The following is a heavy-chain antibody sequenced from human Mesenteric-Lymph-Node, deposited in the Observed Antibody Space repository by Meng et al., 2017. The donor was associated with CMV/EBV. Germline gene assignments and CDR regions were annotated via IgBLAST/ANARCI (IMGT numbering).Heavy chain of an antibody. V-gene: IGHV3-53*01. CDR3: ARGYCSSTSCYYRYYYGMDV. Sequence: GGSLRLSCVASGFTFSSYAMSWVRQAPGKGLEWVSVIYSGGSTYYADSVKGRFTISRDNSKNTLYLQMNSLRAEDTAVYYCARGYCSSTSCYYRYYYGMDVWGQGTTVTVS. J-gene: IGHJ6*02. CDR1: GFTFSSYA. D-gene: IGHD2-2*01. CDR2: IYSGGST.